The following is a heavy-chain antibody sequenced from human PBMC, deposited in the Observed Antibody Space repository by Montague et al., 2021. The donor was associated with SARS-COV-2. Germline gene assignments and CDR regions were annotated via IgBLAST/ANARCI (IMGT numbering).Heavy chain of an antibody. Sequence: SETLSLTCNVSGXSMNNHYWSWIRQPPGKGLEWIGYINYRGSNPYNTSLRRRVTLLNDKTKNKISLRLTSVTAAATAMYFCARAPIHRSSWYAYFDYWGQGTLVTVSS. CDR3: ARAPIHRSSWYAYFDY. CDR1: GXSMNNHY. V-gene: IGHV4-59*11. D-gene: IGHD6-13*01. CDR2: INYRGSN. J-gene: IGHJ4*02.